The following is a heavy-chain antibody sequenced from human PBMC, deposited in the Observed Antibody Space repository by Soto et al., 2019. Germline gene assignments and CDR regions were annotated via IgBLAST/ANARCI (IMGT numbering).Heavy chain of an antibody. CDR2: ISYDGSNK. Sequence: SWGSLRLSCAASGFTFISYAMHWFRQSPGKGLEWVAVISYDGSNKYYADSVKGRFTISRDNSKNTLYLQMNSLRAEDTAVYYCARRGSYHALDYWGQGTL. J-gene: IGHJ4*02. D-gene: IGHD1-26*01. CDR1: GFTFISYA. V-gene: IGHV3-30-3*01. CDR3: ARRGSYHALDY.